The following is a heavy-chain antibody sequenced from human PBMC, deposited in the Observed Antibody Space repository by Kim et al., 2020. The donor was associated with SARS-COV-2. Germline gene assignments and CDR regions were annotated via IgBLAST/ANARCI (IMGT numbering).Heavy chain of an antibody. V-gene: IGHV3-7*04. CDR3: ARAGDSSSSWGTFDY. D-gene: IGHD6-6*01. J-gene: IGHJ4*02. Sequence: DSVKGRFTISRENAKNSLYLQMNSLRAEDTAVYYCARAGDSSSSWGTFDYWGQGTLVTVSS.